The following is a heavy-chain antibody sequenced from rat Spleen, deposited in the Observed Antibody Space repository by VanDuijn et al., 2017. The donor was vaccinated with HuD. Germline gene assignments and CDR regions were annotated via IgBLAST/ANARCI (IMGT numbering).Heavy chain of an antibody. CDR1: GFTFSAYW. Sequence: EVQLVESGGGLVQPGRSLKLSCVASGFTFSAYWMYWIRQAPGKGLEWFSSINTDGSSTYYPDSVKGRFTISRDNAENTVYLQMNSLKSEDTATYYCAKDHYGGYPFAYWGQGTLVTVSS. CDR3: AKDHYGGYPFAY. J-gene: IGHJ3*01. D-gene: IGHD1-11*01. CDR2: INTDGSST. V-gene: IGHV5-58*01.